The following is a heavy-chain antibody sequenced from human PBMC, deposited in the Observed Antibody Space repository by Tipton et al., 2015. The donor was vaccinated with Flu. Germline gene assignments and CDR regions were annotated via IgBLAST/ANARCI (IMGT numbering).Heavy chain of an antibody. CDR3: ARRDYTNYVSDPKSWFGP. D-gene: IGHD4-11*01. Sequence: TLSLTCTVSGDSISSDYHWGWIRQFPGKGLGWIGTVSRSGSTIYNPSLKSRVTISIDRSKNQFSLNLKSVTAADIAVYYCARRDYTNYVSDPKSWFGPWGQGTLVAVSS. CDR1: GDSISSDYH. J-gene: IGHJ5*02. CDR2: VSRSGST. V-gene: IGHV4-38-2*02.